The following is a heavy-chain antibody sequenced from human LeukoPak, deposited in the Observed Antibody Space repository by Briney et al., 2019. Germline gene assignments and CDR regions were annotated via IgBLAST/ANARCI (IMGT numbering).Heavy chain of an antibody. CDR2: ISGSGGST. D-gene: IGHD3-22*01. J-gene: IGHJ3*02. CDR1: GFTFSSYA. V-gene: IGHV3-23*01. CDR3: AKERYYYDSSGPYDAFDI. Sequence: PGGSLRLSCAASGFTFSSYAMSWVRQAPGKGLEWVSAISGSGGSTYYADSVKGRFTISRDNFKNTLYLQMNSLRAEDTAVYYCAKERYYYDSSGPYDAFDIWGQGTMVTVSS.